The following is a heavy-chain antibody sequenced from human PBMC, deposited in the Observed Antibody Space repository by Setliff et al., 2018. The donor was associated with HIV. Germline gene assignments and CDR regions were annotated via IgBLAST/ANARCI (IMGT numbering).Heavy chain of an antibody. CDR1: GFTFSSYA. CDR3: ARDRYSGSSTDY. V-gene: IGHV3-23*01. J-gene: IGHJ4*02. D-gene: IGHD1-26*01. Sequence: PGGSLRLSCAASGFTFSSYAMNWVRQAPGKGLEWVSVISGSGGSTYYADSVRGRFTISRDNSKNTLYLQMNSLRAEDTAVYYCARDRYSGSSTDYWGQGTLVTVSS. CDR2: ISGSGGST.